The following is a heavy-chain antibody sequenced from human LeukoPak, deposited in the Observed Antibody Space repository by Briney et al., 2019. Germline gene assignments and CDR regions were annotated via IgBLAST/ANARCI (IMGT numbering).Heavy chain of an antibody. V-gene: IGHV3-21*01. Sequence: GGSLRLSCAASGFAFSSYSMNWVRQAAGQGLEGVSSISSSSSYIYYADSVKGRFTISRDNAKNSLYLQMNSLRAEDTAVYYCARVRKDIQSMVRGQNYYYYYMDVWGKGTTVTISS. CDR1: GFAFSSYS. CDR2: ISSSSSYI. CDR3: ARVRKDIQSMVRGQNYYYYYMDV. D-gene: IGHD3-10*01. J-gene: IGHJ6*03.